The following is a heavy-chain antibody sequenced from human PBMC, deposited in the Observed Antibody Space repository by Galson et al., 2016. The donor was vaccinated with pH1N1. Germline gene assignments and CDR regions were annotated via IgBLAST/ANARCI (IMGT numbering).Heavy chain of an antibody. J-gene: IGHJ4*02. CDR3: ARSTKGVSTGHFDS. CDR2: IYPGDSDT. CDR1: GYSFSNYW. V-gene: IGHV5-51*03. Sequence: QSGAEVKKPRESLRISCKGFGYSFSNYWIAWVRQMPGKGLECMGVIYPGDSDTKYNPSFEGQDYISADKSISSVFLQWNSLEASDTAMYYCARSTKGVSTGHFDSWGQGTLVTVSS. D-gene: IGHD1-1*01.